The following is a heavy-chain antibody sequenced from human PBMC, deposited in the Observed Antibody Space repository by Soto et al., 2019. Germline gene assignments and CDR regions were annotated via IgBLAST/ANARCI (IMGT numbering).Heavy chain of an antibody. CDR2: INPYNGNT. CDR1: GYTFTSYG. J-gene: IGHJ4*02. Sequence: QVQLVQSGAEVKKPGASVKVSCKASGYTFTSYGIIWVRQAPGQGLEWMGWINPYNGNTKYAQKLQGRVTMTTDTATSTAYMELRSLRSDDTAVYYCARDAAVGLFDYWGQGTLVTVSS. V-gene: IGHV1-18*01. D-gene: IGHD1-26*01. CDR3: ARDAAVGLFDY.